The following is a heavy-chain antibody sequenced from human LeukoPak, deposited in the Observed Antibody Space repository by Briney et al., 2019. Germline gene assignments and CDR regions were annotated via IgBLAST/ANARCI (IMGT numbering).Heavy chain of an antibody. J-gene: IGHJ3*02. CDR1: GFTFSSYG. CDR3: ARGHGSSDAFDI. D-gene: IGHD1-26*01. CDR2: ISSSSSYI. V-gene: IGHV3-21*01. Sequence: GSLRLSCAASGFTFSSYGMHWVRQAPGKGLEWVSSISSSSSYIYYADSVKGRFTISRDNAKNSLYLQMNSLRAEDTAVYYCARGHGSSDAFDIWGQGTMVTVSS.